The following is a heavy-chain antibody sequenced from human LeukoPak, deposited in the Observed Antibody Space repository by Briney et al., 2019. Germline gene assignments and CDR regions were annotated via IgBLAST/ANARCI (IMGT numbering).Heavy chain of an antibody. CDR3: AREPRIAVAGTGFDY. CDR2: LYTSWRT. J-gene: IGHJ4*02. V-gene: IGHV4-4*07. D-gene: IGHD6-19*01. CDR1: GGSISSYY. Sequence: SETLSPTCTVSGGSISSYYWSWIRQPAGKGLEWIGRLYTSWRTNYNPSLKSRVIMSVDTSKNQSSLKLSSVTAADTAVYYCAREPRIAVAGTGFDYWGQGTLVTVSS.